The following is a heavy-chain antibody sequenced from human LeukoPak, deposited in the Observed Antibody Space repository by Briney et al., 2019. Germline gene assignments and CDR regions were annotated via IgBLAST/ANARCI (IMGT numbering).Heavy chain of an antibody. V-gene: IGHV3-53*01. CDR1: GFTVSSNY. CDR3: ARVAPRHNYDAIDY. D-gene: IGHD3-22*01. CDR2: IYSGGST. J-gene: IGHJ4*02. Sequence: GSLRLSCAASGFTVSSNYMSWVRQAPGKGLEWVSVIYSGGSTYYADSVKGRFTISRDNSKNTLYLQMNSLRAEDTAVYYCARVAPRHNYDAIDYWGQGTLVTVSS.